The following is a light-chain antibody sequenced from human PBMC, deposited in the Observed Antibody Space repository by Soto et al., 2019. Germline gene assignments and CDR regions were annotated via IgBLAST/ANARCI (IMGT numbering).Light chain of an antibody. CDR1: SSDVGGYNY. J-gene: IGLJ1*01. CDR2: EVT. CDR3: ASYAGTKLFV. V-gene: IGLV2-8*01. Sequence: QSALTQPPSASGSPGQSLTISCTGTSSDVGGYNYVSWYQQRPGKAPKLVIYEVTKRPSGVPDRFSGSKSGSPASLTVSGLQADDEAEYYCASYAGTKLFVFGSGTKVTVL.